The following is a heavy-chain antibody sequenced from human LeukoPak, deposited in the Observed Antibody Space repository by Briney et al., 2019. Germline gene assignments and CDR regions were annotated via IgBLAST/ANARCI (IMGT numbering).Heavy chain of an antibody. V-gene: IGHV3-21*01. Sequence: GGSLRLSCAASGFTFRSYSMNWVRQAPGKGLEWVSSISSSSSYIYYADSVKGRFTISRDNAKNSLYLQMNSLRAEDTAVYYCAREGTSIAARGYYGMDVWGQGTTVTVSS. CDR2: ISSSSSYI. CDR1: GFTFRSYS. CDR3: AREGTSIAARGYYGMDV. J-gene: IGHJ6*02. D-gene: IGHD6-6*01.